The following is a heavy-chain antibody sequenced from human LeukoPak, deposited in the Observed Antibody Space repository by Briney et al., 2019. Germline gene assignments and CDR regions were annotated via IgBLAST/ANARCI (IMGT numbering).Heavy chain of an antibody. J-gene: IGHJ4*02. D-gene: IGHD6-6*01. CDR1: GFTFSSYA. CDR2: ISYDGSNK. Sequence: GGSLRLSCAASGFTFSSYAMHWVRQAPGKGLEWVAVISYDGSNKYYADSVKGRFTISRDNSKNTLYLQMNSLRAEDTAVYYCARMAVDSSSFNWGQGTLVTVSS. V-gene: IGHV3-30*04. CDR3: ARMAVDSSSFN.